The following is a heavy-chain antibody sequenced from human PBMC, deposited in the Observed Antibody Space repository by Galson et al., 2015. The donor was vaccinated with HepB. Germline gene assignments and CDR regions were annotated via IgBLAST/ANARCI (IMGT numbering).Heavy chain of an antibody. V-gene: IGHV1-69*13. CDR1: GDTFSKFA. CDR3: AINRGIEVIPGALEDDWFDP. D-gene: IGHD2-2*01. J-gene: IGHJ5*02. Sequence: SVKVSCKASGDTFSKFAFSWVRQAPGQGLEWMGGIIPLHSTTSYAQKFKGRVTITADELTSSAYMVLRSLRSEDTAVYYCAINRGIEVIPGALEDDWFDPWGQGTLVTVSP. CDR2: IIPLHSTT.